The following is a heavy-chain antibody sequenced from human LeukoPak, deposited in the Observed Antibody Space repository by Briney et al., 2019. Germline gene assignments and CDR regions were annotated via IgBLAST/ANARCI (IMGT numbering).Heavy chain of an antibody. D-gene: IGHD3-3*01. CDR1: GYTFTNYG. V-gene: IGHV1-18*01. CDR3: ARGSHDFWSGYIDY. Sequence: ASVKVSCKASGYTFTNYGISWVRQAPGQGLEWMGWISAYNGNTNYAQKLQGRVTMTTDTSTSTAYMELRSLRSDDTAVYYCARGSHDFWSGYIDYWGQGTLVTVSS. J-gene: IGHJ4*02. CDR2: ISAYNGNT.